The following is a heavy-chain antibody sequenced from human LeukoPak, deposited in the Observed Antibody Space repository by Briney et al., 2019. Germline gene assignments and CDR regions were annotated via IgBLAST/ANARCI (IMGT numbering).Heavy chain of an antibody. J-gene: IGHJ4*02. CDR3: ASGRTGYHYFDY. V-gene: IGHV3-23*01. CDR1: GFTFSSYA. D-gene: IGHD3-9*01. Sequence: PGGSLRLSCAASGFTFSSYAMSWVRQAPGKGLEWVSAISASGGSTYYADSVKGRFTISRDNSKNTLYLQMNSLRAEDTAVYYCASGRTGYHYFDYWGQGTLVTVSS. CDR2: ISASGGST.